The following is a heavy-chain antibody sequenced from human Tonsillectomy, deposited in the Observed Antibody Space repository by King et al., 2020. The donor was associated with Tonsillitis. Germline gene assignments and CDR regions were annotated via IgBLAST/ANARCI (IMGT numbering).Heavy chain of an antibody. J-gene: IGHJ3*02. CDR3: ARDGSSGWSFGAFEI. CDR1: GGSISSYY. CDR2: IYYSGST. Sequence: QLQESGPGLVKPSETLSLTCTVSGGSISSYYWSWIRQPPGKGLEWIGYIYYSGSTNINPSLRSRVTISVDTSKNQFSLRLSSVTAADTAMYYCARDGSSGWSFGAFEIWGQGTMVTVSS. V-gene: IGHV4-59*01. D-gene: IGHD6-19*01.